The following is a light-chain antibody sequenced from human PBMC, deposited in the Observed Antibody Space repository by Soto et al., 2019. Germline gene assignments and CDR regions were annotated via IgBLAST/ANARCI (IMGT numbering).Light chain of an antibody. CDR1: QSLIHTDGRTY. V-gene: IGKV2D-29*01. Sequence: DIVLTQTPLSLSVTPGQPASISCKSSQSLIHTDGRTYLYWYLQKPGQPPQRVMYEPFHRFSGVPDRFSVSGSGTDYTLKISRVDAEDVGISFCMQSIKDLSFGGGTKVEI. CDR3: MQSIKDLS. J-gene: IGKJ4*01. CDR2: EPF.